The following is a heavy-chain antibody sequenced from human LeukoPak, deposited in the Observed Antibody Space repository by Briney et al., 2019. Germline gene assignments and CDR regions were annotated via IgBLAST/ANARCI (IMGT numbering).Heavy chain of an antibody. D-gene: IGHD6-13*01. J-gene: IGHJ4*02. Sequence: SETLSLTCAVSGGSFSGYYWNWIRQSPGKGLEWIGEINHSGSTHYNPSLKSRVTISVDTSQKQFSLRLTSVTAADTAVYYCARGRYLTTGGGAAAGFLDYWGQGSLVTVST. V-gene: IGHV4-34*01. CDR1: GGSFSGYY. CDR3: ARGRYLTTGGGAAAGFLDY. CDR2: INHSGST.